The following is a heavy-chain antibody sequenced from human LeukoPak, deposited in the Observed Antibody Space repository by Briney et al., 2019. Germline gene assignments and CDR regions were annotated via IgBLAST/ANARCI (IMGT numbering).Heavy chain of an antibody. V-gene: IGHV3-43*02. CDR1: GFTFDDYA. J-gene: IGHJ3*02. CDR2: ISGDGGST. D-gene: IGHD3-10*01. Sequence: GGSLRLSCAASGFTFDDYAMHWVRQAPGKGLEWVSLISGDGGSTYYADSVEGRFTISRDNSKNSLYLQMNSLRTEDTALYYCAKGSSYYTDGDAFDIWGQGTMVTVSS. CDR3: AKGSSYYTDGDAFDI.